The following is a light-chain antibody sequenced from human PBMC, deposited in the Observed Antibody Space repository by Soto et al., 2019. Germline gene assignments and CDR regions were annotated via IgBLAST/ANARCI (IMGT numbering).Light chain of an antibody. CDR1: QSVGSNY. CDR2: GAC. J-gene: IGKJ3*01. Sequence: IVLTQSPVTLSLSPGERATLSCRASQSVGSNYLAWYRQKPGQAPRLLIYGACPRATGISDRFSGSGSGTDFTLTISRLKPEDFAVYYCQQYGSSLGTFGPGTKVDIK. V-gene: IGKV3-20*01. CDR3: QQYGSSLGT.